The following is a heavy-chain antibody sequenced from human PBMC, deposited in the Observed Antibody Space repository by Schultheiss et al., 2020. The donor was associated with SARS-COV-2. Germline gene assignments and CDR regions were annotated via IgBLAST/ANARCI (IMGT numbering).Heavy chain of an antibody. D-gene: IGHD6-13*01. CDR2: ISGSGGST. CDR1: GFTFSSYA. V-gene: IGHV3-23*01. CDR3: AKRSSSWYSEGWFDP. J-gene: IGHJ5*02. Sequence: GESLKISCSASGFTFSSYAMSWVRQAPGKGLEWVSAISGSGGSTYYADSVKGRFTISRDNSKNTLYLQMNSLRAEDTAVYYCAKRSSSWYSEGWFDPWGQGTLVTVSS.